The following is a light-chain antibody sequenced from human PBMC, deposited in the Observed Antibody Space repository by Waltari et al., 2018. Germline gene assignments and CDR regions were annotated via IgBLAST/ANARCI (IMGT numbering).Light chain of an antibody. CDR2: WAS. Sequence: DIVMTQSPDSLAGSLGERATINCKSSQSVFHSSDSKNYLTWYQQKPGQPPKLLIYWASTRQSGVPDRFSGSGSGTDFTLTISSLQAEDVALYYCQQHYSSPLTFGGGTKVEIQ. V-gene: IGKV4-1*01. CDR3: QQHYSSPLT. J-gene: IGKJ4*01. CDR1: QSVFHSSDSKNY.